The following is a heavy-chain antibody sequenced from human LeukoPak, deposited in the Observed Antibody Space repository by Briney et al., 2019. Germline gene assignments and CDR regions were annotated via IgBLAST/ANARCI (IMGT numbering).Heavy chain of an antibody. J-gene: IGHJ6*02. CDR1: GGTFSSYA. Sequence: SVKVSCKASGGTFSSYAISLVRQAPGQGLEWMGRIIPILGIANYAQKFQGRVTITADKSTSTAYMELSSLRSEDTAVYYCARGRDGAINYYYGMDVWGQGTTVTVSS. D-gene: IGHD5-12*01. V-gene: IGHV1-69*04. CDR2: IIPILGIA. CDR3: ARGRDGAINYYYGMDV.